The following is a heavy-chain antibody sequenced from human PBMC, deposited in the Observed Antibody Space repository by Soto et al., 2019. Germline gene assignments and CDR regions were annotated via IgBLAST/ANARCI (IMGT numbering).Heavy chain of an antibody. D-gene: IGHD3-10*01. CDR3: AKESYNRRKDFDY. J-gene: IGHJ4*02. CDR1: GFTFSSYA. CDR2: IGGSGDDT. Sequence: GGSLRLSCSASGFTFSSYAMDWVRQAPGKGLEWVSGIGGSGDDTEYTDSVKGRFTISRDNSKNTLYLQMNSLRAEDTALYYCAKESYNRRKDFDYWGQGTLVTVSS. V-gene: IGHV3-23*01.